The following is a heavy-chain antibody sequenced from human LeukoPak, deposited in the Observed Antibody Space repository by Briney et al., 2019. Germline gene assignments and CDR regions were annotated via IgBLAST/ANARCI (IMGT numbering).Heavy chain of an antibody. J-gene: IGHJ4*02. CDR2: INPNSGDT. CDR3: ATVSPTSGSTDTYFDS. CDR1: GYTFTGYY. V-gene: IGHV1-2*02. Sequence: GASVKVSCKASGYTFTGYYMHGVRQAPGQGLEGMGLINPNSGDTNYAQKFQPRVTLTSDTSTNTAYMELRGLRSDDTAVHYCATVSPTSGSTDTYFDSWGQGTLVTVSS. D-gene: IGHD3-9*01.